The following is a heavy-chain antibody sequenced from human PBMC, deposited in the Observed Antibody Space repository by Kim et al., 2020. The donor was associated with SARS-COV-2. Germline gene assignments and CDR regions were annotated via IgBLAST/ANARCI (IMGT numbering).Heavy chain of an antibody. Sequence: SETLSLTCTVSGGSISSSSYYWGWIRQPPGKGLEWIGSIYYSGSTYYNPSLKSRVTISVDTSKNQFSLKLSSVTAADTAVYYCARLPVVGYDSSGYYSRWFDPWGQGTLVTVSS. J-gene: IGHJ5*02. CDR3: ARLPVVGYDSSGYYSRWFDP. CDR2: IYYSGST. CDR1: GGSISSSSYY. D-gene: IGHD3-22*01. V-gene: IGHV4-39*01.